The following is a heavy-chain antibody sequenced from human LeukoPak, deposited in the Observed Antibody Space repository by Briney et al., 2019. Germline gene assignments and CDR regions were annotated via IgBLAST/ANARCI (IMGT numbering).Heavy chain of an antibody. V-gene: IGHV4-59*08. CDR3: ARHTSSVYYDSWSGYEDYFDY. D-gene: IGHD3-3*01. Sequence: SETLSLTCTVSGGSISSYYWSWIRQPPGKGLEWIGYIYYSGSTNYNPSLKSRVTISVDTSKNQFSLKLSSVTAADTAVYYCARHTSSVYYDSWSGYEDYFDYWGQGPLVPVSS. J-gene: IGHJ4*02. CDR2: IYYSGST. CDR1: GGSISSYY.